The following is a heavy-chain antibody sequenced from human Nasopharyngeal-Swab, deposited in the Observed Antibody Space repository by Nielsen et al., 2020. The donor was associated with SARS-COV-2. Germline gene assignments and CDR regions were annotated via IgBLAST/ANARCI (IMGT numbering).Heavy chain of an antibody. CDR2: FDPEDGET. V-gene: IGHV1-24*01. CDR1: GSTLTEIS. D-gene: IGHD6-13*01. Sequence: ASVKVSCKVSGSTLTEISMHWVRQAHGRGLEWMGGFDPEDGETIYAQKFQGRVTMTEDTSIDTAYMELRSLRSEDTAVYYCALAAAERSHTGRYGMDVWGQGTTVTVSS. CDR3: ALAAAERSHTGRYGMDV. J-gene: IGHJ6*02.